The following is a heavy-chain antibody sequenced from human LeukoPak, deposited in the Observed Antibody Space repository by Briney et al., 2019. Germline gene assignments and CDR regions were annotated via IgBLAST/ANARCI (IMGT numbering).Heavy chain of an antibody. Sequence: TGGSLRLSCAASGFTFSRYWMHWVRQAPGKGLVWVSRINTDGSSTSYADSVKGRFTISRDNAKNTLYLQMNSLRVGDTAVYYCTRGYPIFDYWGQGTLVTVSS. V-gene: IGHV3-74*01. CDR2: INTDGSST. D-gene: IGHD3-16*02. J-gene: IGHJ4*02. CDR3: TRGYPIFDY. CDR1: GFTFSRYW.